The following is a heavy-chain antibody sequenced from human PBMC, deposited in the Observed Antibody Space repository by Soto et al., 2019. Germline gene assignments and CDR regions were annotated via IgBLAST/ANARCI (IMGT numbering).Heavy chain of an antibody. Sequence: QVQLVESGGGVVQPGRSLRLSCAASGFTFSSYAMHWVRQAPGKGLEWVAVISYDGSNKYYADSVKGRFTISRDNSKHTLYLQMNSLRAEDTAVYYCARDGISSIAVAGIDAFDIWGQGTMVTVSS. J-gene: IGHJ3*02. CDR1: GFTFSSYA. D-gene: IGHD6-19*01. CDR3: ARDGISSIAVAGIDAFDI. V-gene: IGHV3-30-3*01. CDR2: ISYDGSNK.